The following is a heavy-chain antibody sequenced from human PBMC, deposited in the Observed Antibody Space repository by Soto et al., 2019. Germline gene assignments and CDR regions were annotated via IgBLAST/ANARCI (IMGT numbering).Heavy chain of an antibody. CDR1: GGSFSGYY. V-gene: IGHV4-34*01. CDR2: INHSGST. D-gene: IGHD3-22*01. CDR3: AIAITHYDSSGYQYYYYGMDV. Sequence: SETLYLTCAIYGGSFSGYYWSWIRQPPGKGLEYIGEINHSGSTNYHPSLKSRVTISVDTSKNQFSLKLSSVTAADTAVYYCAIAITHYDSSGYQYYYYGMDVWGQGTTVTVSS. J-gene: IGHJ6*02.